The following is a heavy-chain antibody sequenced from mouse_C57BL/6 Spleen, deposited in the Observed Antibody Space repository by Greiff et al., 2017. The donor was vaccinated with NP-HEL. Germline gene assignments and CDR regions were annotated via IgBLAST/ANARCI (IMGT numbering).Heavy chain of an antibody. CDR1: GFTFSDYG. CDR2: ISSGSSTI. Sequence: EVQVVESGGGLVKPGGSLKLSCAASGFTFSDYGMHWVRQAPEKGLEWVAYISSGSSTIYYADTVKGRFTISRDNAKNTLFLQMTSLRSEDTAMYYCARPRYSNYGAMDYWGQGTSVTVSS. V-gene: IGHV5-17*01. J-gene: IGHJ4*01. D-gene: IGHD2-5*01. CDR3: ARPRYSNYGAMDY.